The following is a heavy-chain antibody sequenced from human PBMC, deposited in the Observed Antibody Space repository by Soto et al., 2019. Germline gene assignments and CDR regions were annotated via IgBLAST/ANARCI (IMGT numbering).Heavy chain of an antibody. Sequence: EVQLVETGGGLIQAGGSLRLSCAASGFTVSSNNMSWVRQAPGKGLEWVSVIYSGGSTYYADSVKGRFTISRDNSKNTLYLQMNSLRAEDTAVYYCARAPRGDYDFDYWGQGTLVTVSS. D-gene: IGHD4-17*01. CDR3: ARAPRGDYDFDY. V-gene: IGHV3-53*02. J-gene: IGHJ4*02. CDR1: GFTVSSNN. CDR2: IYSGGST.